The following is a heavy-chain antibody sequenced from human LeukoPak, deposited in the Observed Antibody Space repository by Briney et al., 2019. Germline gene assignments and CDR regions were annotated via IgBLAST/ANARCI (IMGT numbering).Heavy chain of an antibody. J-gene: IGHJ6*02. D-gene: IGHD3-16*01. Sequence: PGGSLRLSCAASGFTFSNYWMTWVRQAPGKGLEWVASINHNGNVNYYVDSVKGRFTIFRDNAKNSLYLQMSNLRAEDTAVYFCARGGGLDVWGQGATVTVSS. CDR3: ARGGGLDV. CDR1: GFTFSNYW. CDR2: INHNGNVN. V-gene: IGHV3-7*03.